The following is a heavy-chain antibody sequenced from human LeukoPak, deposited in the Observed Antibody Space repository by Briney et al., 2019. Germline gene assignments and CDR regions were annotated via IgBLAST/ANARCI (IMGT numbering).Heavy chain of an antibody. V-gene: IGHV3-30-3*01. J-gene: IGHJ5*02. CDR2: ISYDGSNK. D-gene: IGHD2-2*02. Sequence: GGSLRLSCAASGFTFSSYAMHWVRQAPGKGLEWVAVISYDGSNKYYADSVKGRFTISRDNSKNTLYLQMNSLRAEDTAVYYCARDVGRYCSSTSCYTDWFDPWGQGTLVTVSS. CDR1: GFTFSSYA. CDR3: ARDVGRYCSSTSCYTDWFDP.